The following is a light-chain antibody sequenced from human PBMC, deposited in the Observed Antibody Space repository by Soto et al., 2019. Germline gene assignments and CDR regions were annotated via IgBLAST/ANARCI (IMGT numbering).Light chain of an antibody. CDR3: QQYGSSSWT. CDR1: QSVSSN. CDR2: GAS. Sequence: EIEMTQSPATLCVSPGERATLSCRASQSVSSNLAWYQQKPGQAPGLLIYGASTRATGIPARFSGSGSGTEFTLTISSLQSEDFAVYYCQQYGSSSWTFGQGTKVDIK. V-gene: IGKV3-15*01. J-gene: IGKJ1*01.